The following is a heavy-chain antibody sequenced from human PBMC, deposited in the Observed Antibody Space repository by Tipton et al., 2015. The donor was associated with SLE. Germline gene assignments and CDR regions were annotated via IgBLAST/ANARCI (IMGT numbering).Heavy chain of an antibody. CDR1: GFTFSSYW. Sequence: GSLRLSCVASGFTFSSYWMHWVRQAPGKGLVWVSRIYSDGSNTMYADSVKGRFTISRDNAENTLYLQMNSLRAEDTAVYYCARSKSATDYFDYWGQGTLVTVSP. D-gene: IGHD6-13*01. J-gene: IGHJ4*02. CDR3: ARSKSATDYFDY. CDR2: IYSDGSNT. V-gene: IGHV3-74*03.